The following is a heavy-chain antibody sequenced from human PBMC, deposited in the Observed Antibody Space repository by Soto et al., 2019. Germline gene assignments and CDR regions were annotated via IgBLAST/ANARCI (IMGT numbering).Heavy chain of an antibody. D-gene: IGHD3-16*01. CDR1: GVTFKDYG. CDR2: ISYDGKQT. Sequence: VGSVRLSCGAPGVTFKDYGMHWVRQAPGKGLEWVAVISYDGKQTYYADSVKGRFTISKDKSKRTLFLQMNSLRVDDTAVYYCARDGWGSNWYFDLWGRGTLVTVSS. J-gene: IGHJ2*01. V-gene: IGHV3-30*03. CDR3: ARDGWGSNWYFDL.